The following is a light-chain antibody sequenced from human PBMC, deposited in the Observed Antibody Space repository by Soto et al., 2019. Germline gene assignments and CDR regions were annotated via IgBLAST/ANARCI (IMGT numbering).Light chain of an antibody. CDR1: SSDVGAYIY. CDR3: SSYATTSALGF. Sequence: QSALTQPASVSGSPGQSITISCGGTSSDVGAYIYVSWYQQYPGKAPKLIIYEVNNRPSGVSGRFSGSKSDTTAFLTISGLQAEDEADYYCSSYATTSALGFFGTGTKLTVL. J-gene: IGLJ1*01. CDR2: EVN. V-gene: IGLV2-14*01.